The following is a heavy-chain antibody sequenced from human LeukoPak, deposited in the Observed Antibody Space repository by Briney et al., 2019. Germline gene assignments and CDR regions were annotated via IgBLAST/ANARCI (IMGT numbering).Heavy chain of an antibody. CDR1: GFTVSRNY. J-gene: IGHJ4*02. V-gene: IGHV3-66*01. D-gene: IGHD6-13*01. CDR3: ARAGPSSSWHQFDY. Sequence: GGSLRLSCAASGFTVSRNYMSWVRQAPGKGLEWVSVYSGGRTYYADSVKGRFTISRDNSKNTLYLQMNRLRAEDTAVYYCARAGPSSSWHQFDYWGQGTLVTVSS. CDR2: YSGGRT.